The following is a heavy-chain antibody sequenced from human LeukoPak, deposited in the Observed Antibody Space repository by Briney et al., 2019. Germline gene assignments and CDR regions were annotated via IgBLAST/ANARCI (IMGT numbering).Heavy chain of an antibody. J-gene: IGHJ4*02. CDR1: GFTFSSYS. CDR3: ARGGKRTTVVTPQTD. Sequence: GGSLRLSCAASGFTFSSYSMNWVRQAPGKGLEWVSSISSSSSYIYYADSVKGRFTISRDNAKNSLYLQMNSLRAEDTAVYYCARGGKRTTVVTPQTDWGQGTLVTVSS. V-gene: IGHV3-21*01. CDR2: ISSSSSYI. D-gene: IGHD4-23*01.